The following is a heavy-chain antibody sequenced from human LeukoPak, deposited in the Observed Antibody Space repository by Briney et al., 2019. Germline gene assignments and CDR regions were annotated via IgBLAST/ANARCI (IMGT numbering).Heavy chain of an antibody. V-gene: IGHV1-46*01. J-gene: IGHJ4*02. CDR1: GYTFTSYY. D-gene: IGHD5-18*01. Sequence: GASVKVSCKASGYTFTSYYMHWVRQAPGQGLEWMGIINPSGGSTSHAQKFQGRVTMTRDMSTSTVYMELSSLRSEDTAVYYCARDSEDTTMGPGYWGQGTLVTVSS. CDR3: ARDSEDTTMGPGY. CDR2: INPSGGST.